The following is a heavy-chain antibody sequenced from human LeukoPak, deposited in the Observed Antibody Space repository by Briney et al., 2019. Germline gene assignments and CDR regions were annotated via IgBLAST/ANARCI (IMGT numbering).Heavy chain of an antibody. J-gene: IGHJ4*02. CDR2: ISSSSSHT. Sequence: GGSLRLSCAASGFTFSRYTMNWVRQAPGKGLEWVSSISSSSSHTYYADSVKGRFTISRDNAKNSLYLQMNSLRAEDTAVYYCARVVPGTGFFYWGQGTLVTVSS. V-gene: IGHV3-21*01. D-gene: IGHD2-8*02. CDR3: ARVVPGTGFFY. CDR1: GFTFSRYT.